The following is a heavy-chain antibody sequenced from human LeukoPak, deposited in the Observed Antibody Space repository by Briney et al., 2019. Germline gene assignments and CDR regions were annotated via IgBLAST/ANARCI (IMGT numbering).Heavy chain of an antibody. CDR1: GFTFSDYY. V-gene: IGHV3-11*03. CDR2: ISTTSSYT. J-gene: IGHJ4*02. D-gene: IGHD6-13*01. CDR3: ARTYSTSWCDY. Sequence: GGSLRLSCAASGFTFSDYYMSWIRQAPGKGLEWVPYISTTSSYTDYADSVKGRFTISRDNARNSLYLEMNSLRAEDTATYYCARTYSTSWCDYWGQGALVTVSS.